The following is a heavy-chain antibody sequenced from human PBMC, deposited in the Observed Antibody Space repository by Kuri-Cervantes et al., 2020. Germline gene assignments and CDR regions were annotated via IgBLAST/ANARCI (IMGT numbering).Heavy chain of an antibody. CDR3: AKETLPPSAGYYSFAYNI. CDR1: GFTFSSYS. J-gene: IGHJ3*02. V-gene: IGHV3-23*01. Sequence: GESLKISCAASGFTFSSYSMNWVRQAPGNGLEWVSSISTNGGSTYYADSVKGRFTISRDNSKNTLYLQMNTLRAEDTAVYFCAKETLPPSAGYYSFAYNIWGQGTVVTVSS. CDR2: ISTNGGST. D-gene: IGHD3-9*01.